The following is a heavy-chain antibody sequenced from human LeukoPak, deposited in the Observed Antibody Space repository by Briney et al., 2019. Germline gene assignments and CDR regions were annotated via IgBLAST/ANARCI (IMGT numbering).Heavy chain of an antibody. V-gene: IGHV3-21*04. CDR1: GFTFSSYS. D-gene: IGHD6-19*01. CDR2: ISSSSSYI. Sequence: GGSLRLSCAASGFTFSSYSMNWVRQAPGKGLEWVSSISSSSSYIYYADSVKGRFTISRDNAKNSLYLQMNSLRAEDTALYYCAKGDSSGWSAFQHWGQGTLVTVSS. CDR3: AKGDSSGWSAFQH. J-gene: IGHJ1*01.